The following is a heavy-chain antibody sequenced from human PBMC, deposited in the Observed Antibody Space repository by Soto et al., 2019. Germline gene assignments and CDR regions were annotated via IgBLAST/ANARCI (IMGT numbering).Heavy chain of an antibody. J-gene: IGHJ6*02. Sequence: GGSLRLSCAASGFTFSSYWMSWVRQAPGKGLEWVADIKQDGSEKYYVDSVKGRFTISRDNAKNSLYLQMNSLRAEDTAVYYCAREAGTTPGSYYYGMDVWGQGTTVTVSS. D-gene: IGHD1-7*01. CDR3: AREAGTTPGSYYYGMDV. V-gene: IGHV3-7*05. CDR2: IKQDGSEK. CDR1: GFTFSSYW.